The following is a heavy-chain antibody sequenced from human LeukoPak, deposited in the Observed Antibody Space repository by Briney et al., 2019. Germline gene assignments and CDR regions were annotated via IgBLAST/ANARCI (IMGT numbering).Heavy chain of an antibody. CDR3: ARDVVSDSSLDY. V-gene: IGHV4-31*03. Sequence: SETLSLTCTVSGGSISSGDYYWSWIRQHPGKGLEWIGHIYYSGSTYYNPSLKSRVTISVDTSKNQFSLKLSSVAVADTAMYYCARDVVSDSSLDYWGQGTLVTVSS. D-gene: IGHD6-19*01. CDR2: IYYSGST. CDR1: GGSISSGDYY. J-gene: IGHJ4*02.